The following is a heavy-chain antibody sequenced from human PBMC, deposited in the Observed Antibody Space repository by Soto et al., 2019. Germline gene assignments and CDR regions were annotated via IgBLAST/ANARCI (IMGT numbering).Heavy chain of an antibody. CDR1: GFTVSNNY. D-gene: IGHD1-26*01. V-gene: IGHV3-66*01. J-gene: IGHJ4*02. Sequence: EVQLVESGGGLVQPGGSLRLFCAASGFTVSNNYMSWVRQAPGKGLEWVSLIYSAGSTYYADSVKGRFTISRDNSKNTLYLQMTSLRAEDTAVYYCAGNSHKVYWGQGTLVTVSS. CDR2: IYSAGST. CDR3: AGNSHKVY.